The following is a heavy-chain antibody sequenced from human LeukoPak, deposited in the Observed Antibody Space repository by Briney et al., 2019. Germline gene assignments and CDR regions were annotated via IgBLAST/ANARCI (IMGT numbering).Heavy chain of an antibody. Sequence: PGGSLRLSCAASGFTFSSYEMNWVRQAPGEGLGWISYISSSGTTIYYADSVRGRFTISRDNARNSLYLQMNSLRVEDAAVYYCARDLYSRNWYAFDYWGQGALVTVSS. CDR3: ARDLYSRNWYAFDY. J-gene: IGHJ4*02. D-gene: IGHD6-13*01. CDR2: ISSSGTTI. CDR1: GFTFSSYE. V-gene: IGHV3-48*03.